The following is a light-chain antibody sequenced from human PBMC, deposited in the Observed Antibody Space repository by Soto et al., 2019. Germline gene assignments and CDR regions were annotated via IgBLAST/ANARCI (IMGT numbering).Light chain of an antibody. J-gene: IGLJ1*01. V-gene: IGLV2-11*01. CDR1: SSDVGSYNY. CDR2: DVT. Sequence: QSVLTQPRSVSGSPGQSVTLSCTGTSSDVGSYNYVSWYQHHPGKAPKLMIYDVTKPPSGVPDRFSGSKSGNTASLTISGLQAEDEADYYCCSSAGSYSYVFGTGTKLTVL. CDR3: CSSAGSYSYV.